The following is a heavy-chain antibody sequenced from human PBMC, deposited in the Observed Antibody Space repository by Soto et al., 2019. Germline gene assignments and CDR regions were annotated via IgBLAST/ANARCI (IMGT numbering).Heavy chain of an antibody. Sequence: SETLSLTCTVSGGSISGYYWSWIRQPPGKGLEWIGYIYYSGSTNYNPSLKSRVTMPVDTSNDQFSLRLSSVTAADTAVYFCGRDADYGLIYWGQGALVTVSS. J-gene: IGHJ4*02. V-gene: IGHV4-59*01. CDR2: IYYSGST. CDR3: GRDADYGLIY. D-gene: IGHD4-17*01. CDR1: GGSISGYY.